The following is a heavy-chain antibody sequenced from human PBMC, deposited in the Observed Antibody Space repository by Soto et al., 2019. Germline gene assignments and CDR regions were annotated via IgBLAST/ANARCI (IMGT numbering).Heavy chain of an antibody. CDR2: IYYSGST. CDR1: DGSNRRYY. CDR3: ARLRPSGTSDY. D-gene: IGHD1-26*01. J-gene: IGHJ4*02. Sequence: PSETLPHTCIVSDGSNRRYYWSCIRQPPGKGLEWIGYIYYSGSTNYNPSLKSRVTISVDTSKNQFSLKLSSVTAADTAIYYCARLRPSGTSDYWGQGTLVTVSA. V-gene: IGHV4-59*08.